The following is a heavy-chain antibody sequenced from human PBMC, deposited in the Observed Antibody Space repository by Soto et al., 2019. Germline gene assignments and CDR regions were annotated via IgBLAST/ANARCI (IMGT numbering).Heavy chain of an antibody. CDR2: ISAYNGNT. CDR1: GYTFTSYG. V-gene: IGHV1-18*01. CDR3: ARVGSFCYGWAYYYMDV. D-gene: IGHD2-15*01. J-gene: IGHJ6*03. Sequence: GASVKVSCKASGYTFTSYGISWVRQAPGQGLEWMGWISAYNGNTNYAQKLQGRVTMTTDTSTSTAYMELRSLRSDDTAVYYCARVGSFCYGWAYYYMDVWGKGTTVTVSS.